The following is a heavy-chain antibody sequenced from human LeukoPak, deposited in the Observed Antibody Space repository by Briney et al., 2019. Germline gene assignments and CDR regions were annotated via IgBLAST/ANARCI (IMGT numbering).Heavy chain of an antibody. J-gene: IGHJ4*02. D-gene: IGHD3-3*01. Sequence: SETLSLTCTVSGGSNSSHYWSWIRQPPGKGLEWIGYIYYSGSTNYNPSLKSRVTISVDTSKNQFSLKLSSVTAADTAVYYCARAETGLPFYDFWSGYPDLYFDYWGQGTLVTVSS. CDR1: GGSNSSHY. CDR2: IYYSGST. CDR3: ARAETGLPFYDFWSGYPDLYFDY. V-gene: IGHV4-59*11.